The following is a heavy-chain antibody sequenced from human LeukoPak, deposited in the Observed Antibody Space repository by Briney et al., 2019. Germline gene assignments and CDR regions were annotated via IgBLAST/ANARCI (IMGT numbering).Heavy chain of an antibody. CDR2: IKQDGSEK. D-gene: IGHD3-10*01. CDR1: GFTFSTYW. V-gene: IGHV3-7*01. J-gene: IGHJ5*02. CDR3: ARWVRGVIMGFDP. Sequence: GGSLRLSCAASGFTFSTYWVTWVRQAPGKGLEWVASIKQDGSEKYYVDSVKGRLTISRDNAKNSLYLQMNTLRAEDTAVYYCARWVRGVIMGFDPWGQGTLVTVSS.